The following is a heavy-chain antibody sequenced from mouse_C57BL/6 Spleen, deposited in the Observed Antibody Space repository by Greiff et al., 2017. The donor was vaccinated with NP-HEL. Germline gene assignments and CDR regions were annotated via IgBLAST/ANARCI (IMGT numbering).Heavy chain of an antibody. J-gene: IGHJ2*01. D-gene: IGHD4-1*01. CDR3: ARSGLGRGYFDY. CDR1: GYTFTSYT. Sequence: QVQLQQSGAELARPGASVKMSCKASGYTFTSYTMHWVKQRPGQGLEWIGYINPSSGYTKYNQKFKAKATLTADKSSSTAYMQLSSLTSEDSAVYYCARSGLGRGYFDYWGQGTTLTVSS. CDR2: INPSSGYT. V-gene: IGHV1-4*01.